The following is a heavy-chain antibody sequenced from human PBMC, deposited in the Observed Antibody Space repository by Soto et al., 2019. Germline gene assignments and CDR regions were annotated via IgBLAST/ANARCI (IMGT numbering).Heavy chain of an antibody. CDR3: ASHIAVSGTTGFDF. J-gene: IGHJ4*02. Sequence: QVQLQASRPGLMKPSGTLSLTCAVSGGSISTNWWSWVRQPPGKGLEWIGEIYHSGRTNYNTFLMIRANVSMAKSRTRLPPNLTSLTAADSGVYYSASHIAVSGTTGFDFWGPGTLVTVSS. D-gene: IGHD6-19*01. V-gene: IGHV4-4*02. CDR2: IYHSGRT. CDR1: GGSISTNW.